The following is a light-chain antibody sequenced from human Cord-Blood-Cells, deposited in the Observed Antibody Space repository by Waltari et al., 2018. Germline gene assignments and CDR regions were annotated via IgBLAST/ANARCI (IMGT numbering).Light chain of an antibody. CDR2: EGS. V-gene: IGLV2-23*01. CDR3: CSYAGSSTLV. CDR1: SSDVGSYNL. J-gene: IGLJ3*02. Sequence: QSALTQPASVSGSPGQSITISCTGTSSDVGSYNLVSWSQQHPGKAPKRMIYEGSKRPSGVSNRFSGSKSGNTASLTISGLQAEDEADYYCCSYAGSSTLVFGGGTKLTVL.